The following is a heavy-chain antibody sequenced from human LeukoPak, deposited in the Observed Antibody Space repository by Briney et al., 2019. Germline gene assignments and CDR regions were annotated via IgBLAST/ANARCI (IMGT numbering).Heavy chain of an antibody. CDR1: GGSISSYY. J-gene: IGHJ2*01. CDR2: IYYSGST. V-gene: IGHV4-59*01. Sequence: SETLSLTCTVSGGSISSYYWSWIRQPPGKGLEWIGYIYYSGSTNYNPSLKSRVTISVDTSKNQFSLKLSSVTAADTAVYYCARDGGYSYGHSYWNFDLWGRGTLVTVSS. CDR3: ARDGGYSYGHSYWNFDL. D-gene: IGHD5-18*01.